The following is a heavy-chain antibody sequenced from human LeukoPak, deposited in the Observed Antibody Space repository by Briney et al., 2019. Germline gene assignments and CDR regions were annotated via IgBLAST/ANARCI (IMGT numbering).Heavy chain of an antibody. V-gene: IGHV3-23*01. D-gene: IGHD3-3*01. CDR2: ISGSGGST. CDR3: AKDGITIFGVVILDY. Sequence: AGGSLRLSCAASGFTVSSNYMSWVRQAPGKGLEWVSAISGSGGSTYYADSVKGRFTISRDNSKNTLYLQMNSLRAEDTAVYYCAKDGITIFGVVILDYWGQGTLVTVSS. CDR1: GFTVSSNY. J-gene: IGHJ4*02.